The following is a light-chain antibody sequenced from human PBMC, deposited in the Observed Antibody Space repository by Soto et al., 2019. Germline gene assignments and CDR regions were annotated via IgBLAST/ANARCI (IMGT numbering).Light chain of an antibody. Sequence: QSVLTQPRSVSGSPGQSVTISCTGTSSDAGGYNYVTWYQQYPGKAPKVMIYDVKTRPSGVPDRFSGSKSGNTASLTISGLQAEDEADYYCCSYAGDYTFVFGTGTKVTVL. V-gene: IGLV2-11*01. J-gene: IGLJ1*01. CDR1: SSDAGGYNY. CDR2: DVK. CDR3: CSYAGDYTFV.